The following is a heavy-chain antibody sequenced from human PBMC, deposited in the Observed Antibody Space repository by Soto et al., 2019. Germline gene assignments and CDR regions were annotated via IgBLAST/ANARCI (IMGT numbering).Heavy chain of an antibody. CDR3: AKGSSDTRPYYFDY. CDR1: GFTFSSYV. V-gene: IGHV3-23*01. J-gene: IGHJ4*02. Sequence: HPGGSLRLSCAASGFTFSSYVMSWVRQAPGRGLEWVTAIVGSGGDTYYADSVKGRFATSRDNSKNTVYLQINSLRAEDTAVYYCAKGSSDTRPYYFDYWGQGALVTVS. CDR2: IVGSGGDT. D-gene: IGHD3-10*01.